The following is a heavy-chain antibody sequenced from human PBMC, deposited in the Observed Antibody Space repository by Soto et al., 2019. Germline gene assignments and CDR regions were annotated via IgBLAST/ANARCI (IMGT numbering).Heavy chain of an antibody. CDR2: VYYSGSA. J-gene: IGHJ4*02. CDR3: AGSVATPLYFDY. CDR1: ADSIATYY. Sequence: PSETLSLTCTVSADSIATYYWSWLRQPPGKGLEWIGYVYYSGSANYNPSLKSRVTMSVDMSKNQFSLNPSSVVAADTAVYYCAGSVATPLYFDYWGQGTLVTVSS. V-gene: IGHV4-59*01. D-gene: IGHD5-12*01.